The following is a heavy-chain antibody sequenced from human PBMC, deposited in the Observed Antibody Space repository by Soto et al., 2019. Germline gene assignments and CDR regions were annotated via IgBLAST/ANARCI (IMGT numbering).Heavy chain of an antibody. CDR3: ATDKVAFDM. Sequence: ASVKVSCKASGYIFTGYYIQWVRQAPGQGLEWMGWINTKTGGTKYAQKFQGRVTMTRDTSINTAYMEVSRLRSDDTAVYYCATDKVAFDMWGQGTMVTVS. J-gene: IGHJ3*02. CDR1: GYIFTGYY. V-gene: IGHV1-2*02. D-gene: IGHD3-9*01. CDR2: INTKTGGT.